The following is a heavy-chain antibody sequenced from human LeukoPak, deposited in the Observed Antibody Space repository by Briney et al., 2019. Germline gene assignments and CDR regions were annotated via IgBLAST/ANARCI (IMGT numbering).Heavy chain of an antibody. CDR3: ARDFTYDFWSGYGY. V-gene: IGHV4-61*01. CDR2: IYYSGST. Sequence: SETLSLTCTVSGGSISSSSYYWSWIRQPPGKGLEWIGYIYYSGSTNYNPSLKSRVTISVDTSKNQFSLKLTSVTAADTAVYYCARDFTYDFWSGYGYWGQGTLVTASS. CDR1: GGSISSSSYY. J-gene: IGHJ4*02. D-gene: IGHD3-3*01.